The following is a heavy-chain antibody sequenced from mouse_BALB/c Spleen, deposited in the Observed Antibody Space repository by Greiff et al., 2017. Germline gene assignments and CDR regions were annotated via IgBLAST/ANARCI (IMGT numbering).Heavy chain of an antibody. V-gene: IGHV2-2*02. CDR2: IWSGGST. Sequence: QVQLKESGPGLVQPSQSLSITCTVSGFSLTSYGVHWVRQSPGKGLEWLGVIWSGGSTDYNAAFISRLSISKDNSKSQVFFKMNSLQANDTAIYYCARNWGDYGVFPFDYWGQGTTLTVSS. CDR3: ARNWGDYGVFPFDY. J-gene: IGHJ2*01. D-gene: IGHD2-4*01. CDR1: GFSLTSYG.